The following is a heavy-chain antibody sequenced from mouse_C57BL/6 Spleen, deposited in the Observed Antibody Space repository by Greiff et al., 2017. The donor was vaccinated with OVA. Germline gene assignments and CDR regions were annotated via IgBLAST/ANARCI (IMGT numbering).Heavy chain of an antibody. CDR1: DYTFTSYW. V-gene: IGHV1-69*01. CDR2: IDPSDSYT. J-gene: IGHJ2*01. CDR3: ARGYYFDY. Sequence: VQLQQSGAELVMPGASVKLSCKASDYTFTSYWMHWVKQRPGQGLEWIGEIDPSDSYTNYNQKFKGKSTLTVDKSSSTAYMQLSSLTSEDSAVYYCARGYYFDYWGQGTTLTVSS.